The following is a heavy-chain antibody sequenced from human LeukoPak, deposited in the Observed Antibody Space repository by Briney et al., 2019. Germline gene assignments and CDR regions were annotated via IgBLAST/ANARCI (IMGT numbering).Heavy chain of an antibody. Sequence: GASVKVSCKASGGTFSSYAIRWVRQAPGQGLEWMGRIIPIFGTANYAQKFQGRVTITTDESTSTAYMELSSLRSEDTAVYYCARARAGEKYYDFWSGYDFDYWGQGTLVTVSS. J-gene: IGHJ4*02. D-gene: IGHD3-3*01. CDR1: GGTFSSYA. CDR2: IIPIFGTA. CDR3: ARARAGEKYYDFWSGYDFDY. V-gene: IGHV1-69*05.